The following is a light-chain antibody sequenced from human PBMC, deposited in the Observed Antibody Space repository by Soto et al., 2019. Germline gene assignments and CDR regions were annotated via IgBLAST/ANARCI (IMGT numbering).Light chain of an antibody. CDR2: GAS. J-gene: IGKJ5*01. Sequence: EFVMTQYPGTLSLSPGERATLSCRASQSVSSSYLAWYQQKPGQAPRLLIYGASSRATGIPDRFSGSGSGTDFTLTISRLETEDFAVYYCQQYGSSLKVTFGQGTRLEIK. V-gene: IGKV3-20*01. CDR1: QSVSSSY. CDR3: QQYGSSLKVT.